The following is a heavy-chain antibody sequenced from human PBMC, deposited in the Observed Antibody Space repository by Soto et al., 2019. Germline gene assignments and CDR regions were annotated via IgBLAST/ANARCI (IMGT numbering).Heavy chain of an antibody. CDR1: GGSISSGGNY. J-gene: IGHJ4*01. Sequence: QVQLQESGPGLVKPSQTLSLTCTVSGGSISSGGNYWSWIRQHPGKGLEWIGYIYYSGSTYYNPSPKSRVTISVDTSKKQFSLKLSSVTAADTAVYYCARELSRGSSTYFDYWGHGTLLTVSS. V-gene: IGHV4-31*03. CDR3: ARELSRGSSTYFDY. CDR2: IYYSGST. D-gene: IGHD3-10*01.